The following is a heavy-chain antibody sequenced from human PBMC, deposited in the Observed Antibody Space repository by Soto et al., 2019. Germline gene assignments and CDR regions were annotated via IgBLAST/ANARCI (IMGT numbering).Heavy chain of an antibody. D-gene: IGHD4-17*01. J-gene: IGHJ4*02. V-gene: IGHV3-30-3*01. CDR3: ARDPSTVTTRRFDY. CDR2: ISYDGSNK. Sequence: QVQLVESGGGVVQPGRSLRLSCAASGFTFSSYAMHWVRQAPGKGLERVAVISYDGSNKYYADSVKGRFTISRDNSKNTLYLQRNSLRAEDTAVYYCARDPSTVTTRRFDYWGQGTLVTVSS. CDR1: GFTFSSYA.